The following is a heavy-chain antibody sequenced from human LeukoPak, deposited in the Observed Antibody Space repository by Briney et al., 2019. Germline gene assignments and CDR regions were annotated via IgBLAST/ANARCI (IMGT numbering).Heavy chain of an antibody. Sequence: GESLKISFQGSRYSFTNYWIGWVRQMPGKGLEWMGVIYPGDSDTRYSPSFQGRINISADTSIDTAYLQWSSLKASDTAMYYCARRSLNYYDSSGYYFDYWGRGTLVTVSS. CDR3: ARRSLNYYDSSGYYFDY. V-gene: IGHV5-51*01. CDR1: RYSFTNYW. J-gene: IGHJ4*02. CDR2: IYPGDSDT. D-gene: IGHD3-22*01.